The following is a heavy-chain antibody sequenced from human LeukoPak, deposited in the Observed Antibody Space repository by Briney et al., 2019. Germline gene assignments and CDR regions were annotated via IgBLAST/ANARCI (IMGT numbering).Heavy chain of an antibody. CDR2: ISSSGSAK. D-gene: IGHD6-19*01. Sequence: GGPLRLSCAASGFTFSSYEMNWVRQAPGKGLEWVSYISSSGSAKDYADSVKGRFTISRDNAKNSLYLQMNSLRAEDTGVYYCARELERSGFDPWGQGTLVTVSS. CDR1: GFTFSSYE. V-gene: IGHV3-48*03. J-gene: IGHJ5*02. CDR3: ARELERSGFDP.